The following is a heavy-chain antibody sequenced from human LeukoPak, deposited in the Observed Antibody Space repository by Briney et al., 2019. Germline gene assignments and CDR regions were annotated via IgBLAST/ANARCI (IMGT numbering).Heavy chain of an antibody. CDR2: ISGGGGST. J-gene: IGHJ4*02. CDR1: GFTFSSYA. CDR3: ARVQAVTTGGNYFDH. D-gene: IGHD4-11*01. Sequence: GGSLRLSCAASGFTFSSYAMSWVRQAPGKGLEWVSVISGGGGSTSYAVSVKARFTISRDNSKNTLYLEMNSLRAEDTAVYYCARVQAVTTGGNYFDHWGQGTLVTVSS. V-gene: IGHV3-23*01.